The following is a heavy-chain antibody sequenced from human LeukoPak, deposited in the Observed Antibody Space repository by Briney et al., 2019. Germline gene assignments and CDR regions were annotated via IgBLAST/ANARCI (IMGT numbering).Heavy chain of an antibody. V-gene: IGHV1-2*02. CDR1: GYTFTSYY. CDR3: ARSPDILTGEKFDY. CDR2: MNPKSGGT. Sequence: ASVKVSCKASGYTFTSYYMHWVRQAPGQGLEWMGWMNPKSGGTNYAQKFEARVTMNRDTSISAAYMELSRLRFDDTAVYYCARSPDILTGEKFDYWGQGTLVTVSP. D-gene: IGHD3-9*01. J-gene: IGHJ4*02.